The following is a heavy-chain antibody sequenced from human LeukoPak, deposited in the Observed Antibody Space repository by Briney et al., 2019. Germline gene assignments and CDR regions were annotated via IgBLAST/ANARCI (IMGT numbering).Heavy chain of an antibody. CDR3: ASNNVAANDYPTY. CDR1: GYSFTSYW. Sequence: GESLKISCKGSGYSFTSYWIGWVRQMPGKGLEWMGIIYPGDSDTRYSPSFQGQVTISADRSITTAYLQWSSLKASDTARYYCASNNVAANDYPTYWGQGTLVTVSS. J-gene: IGHJ4*02. V-gene: IGHV5-51*01. CDR2: IYPGDSDT. D-gene: IGHD4-11*01.